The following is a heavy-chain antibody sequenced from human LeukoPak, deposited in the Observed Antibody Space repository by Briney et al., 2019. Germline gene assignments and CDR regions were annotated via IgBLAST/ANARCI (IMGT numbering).Heavy chain of an antibody. CDR2: IIPIFGIA. D-gene: IGHD3-9*01. CDR3: ARGTSNYDILTGYYSDVDY. Sequence: ASVKVSCKASGGTFSSYAISWVRQAPGQGLEWMGRIIPIFGIANYAQKFQGRVTITADKSTSTAYMELSSLRSEDTAVYYCARGTSNYDILTGYYSDVDYWGQGTLVTVSS. J-gene: IGHJ4*02. CDR1: GGTFSSYA. V-gene: IGHV1-69*04.